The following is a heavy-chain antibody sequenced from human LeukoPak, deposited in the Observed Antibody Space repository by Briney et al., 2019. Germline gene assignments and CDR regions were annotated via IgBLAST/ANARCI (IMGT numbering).Heavy chain of an antibody. Sequence: GRSLRLSCAASGFSFSGYGMHWVRQAPGKGLEWVAVIWYDGSNKDYADSVKGRFTISRDNSKNTLYLQLNSLRAEDTAVYYCARSYGTGAARGYLDSWGQGTLVTVS. CDR3: ARSYGTGAARGYLDS. CDR1: GFSFSGYG. J-gene: IGHJ4*02. D-gene: IGHD1-26*01. CDR2: IWYDGSNK. V-gene: IGHV3-33*01.